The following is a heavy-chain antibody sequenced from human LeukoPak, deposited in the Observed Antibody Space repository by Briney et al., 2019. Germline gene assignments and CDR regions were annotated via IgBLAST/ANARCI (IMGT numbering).Heavy chain of an antibody. J-gene: IGHJ4*02. CDR3: AITNWNYRMDY. CDR2: INPNSGGT. Sequence: GASVKVSCKASGYTFTGYYIHWVRQAPGQGLEWMGWINPNSGGTNYAQKFQGRVTMTRDTSISTAYMELSRLRSDDTAVFYCAITNWNYRMDYWGQGTLVTVSS. D-gene: IGHD1-7*01. CDR1: GYTFTGYY. V-gene: IGHV1-2*02.